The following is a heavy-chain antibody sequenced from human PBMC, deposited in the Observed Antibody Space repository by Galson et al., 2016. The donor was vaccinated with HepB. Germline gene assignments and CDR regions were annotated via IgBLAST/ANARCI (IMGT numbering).Heavy chain of an antibody. Sequence: SLRLSCAASGFTFSEVDMNWFRPAPGKGPELISHFSAQDTISYAVSVKGRFTISRDNAQNSLFLQMNSLRAEDTALYYCATSWGGHWGQGTLVTVSS. D-gene: IGHD3-3*01. V-gene: IGHV3-11*01. J-gene: IGHJ4*02. CDR1: GFTFSEVD. CDR3: ATSWGGH. CDR2: FSAQDTI.